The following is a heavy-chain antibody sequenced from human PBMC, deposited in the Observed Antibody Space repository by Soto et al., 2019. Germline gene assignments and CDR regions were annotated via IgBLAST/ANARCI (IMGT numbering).Heavy chain of an antibody. J-gene: IGHJ4*02. CDR2: ISSDSTYT. D-gene: IGHD1-1*01. CDR1: GFTFPGSS. Sequence: PGWSLRLSCAASGFTFPGSSMNWVRHAPGKGLEWVASISSDSTYTHYADSVKGRFTISRDNAKNSLYLQMSSLRVEDTAVYYCESQEMEPPPYFFESWGQRTLVTVSS. V-gene: IGHV3-21*01. CDR3: ESQEMEPPPYFFES.